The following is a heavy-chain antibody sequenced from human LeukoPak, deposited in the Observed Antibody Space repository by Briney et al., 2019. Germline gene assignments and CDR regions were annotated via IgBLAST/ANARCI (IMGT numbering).Heavy chain of an antibody. CDR2: LSNGAKTN. CDR1: GFTFSAYG. Sequence: GGSLRLSCAASGFTFSAYGMHGVRQAPGKGREWVAALSNGAKTNAYADAVKGRFTISRDNSRNTVFVQMNSLRPEDTAVYYCAKELGGYDAFDIWGQGTMVTVSS. CDR3: AKELGGYDAFDI. J-gene: IGHJ3*02. V-gene: IGHV3-30*18. D-gene: IGHD3-22*01.